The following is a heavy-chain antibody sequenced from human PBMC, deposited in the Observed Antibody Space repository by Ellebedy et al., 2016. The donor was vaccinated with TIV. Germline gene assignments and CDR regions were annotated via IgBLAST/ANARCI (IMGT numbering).Heavy chain of an antibody. CDR2: ISAYTANT. CDR3: ARSLVATIYWYFDL. J-gene: IGHJ2*01. Sequence: ASVKVSXXASGYSFTSYGLSWVRQVPGQGLEWMGWISAYTANTDYAQKFQGRVTMTTDTSTSTAYMELRSLRSDDTAMYYCARSLVATIYWYFDLWGRGTLVTVSS. CDR1: GYSFTSYG. V-gene: IGHV1-18*01. D-gene: IGHD5-12*01.